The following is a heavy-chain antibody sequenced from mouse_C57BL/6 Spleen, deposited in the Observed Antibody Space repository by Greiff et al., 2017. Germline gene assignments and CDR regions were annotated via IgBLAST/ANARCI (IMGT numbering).Heavy chain of an antibody. CDR1: GYTFTSYW. V-gene: IGHV1-53*01. CDR3: ARMTTVVAPFDY. CDR2: INPSNGGT. J-gene: IGHJ2*01. D-gene: IGHD1-1*01. Sequence: QVQLQQPGTELVKPGASVKLSCKASGYTFTSYWMHWVKQRPGQGLEWIGNINPSNGGTNYNEKFKSKVTLTVDKSSSTAFMQLGSLTSDDSAVYYCARMTTVVAPFDYWGQGTTLTVSS.